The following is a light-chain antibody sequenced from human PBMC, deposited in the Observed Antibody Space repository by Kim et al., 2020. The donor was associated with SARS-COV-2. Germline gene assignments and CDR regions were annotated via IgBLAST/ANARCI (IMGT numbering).Light chain of an antibody. CDR2: GNS. Sequence: QRVTTSCTGGSPTIGAGYDVHWYQHLPGTAPKLLIYGNSNRPSGVPDRFSGSKSGTSASLAITGLQAEDEADYYCQSYDSSLSGWVFGGGTQLTVL. CDR1: SPTIGAGYD. CDR3: QSYDSSLSGWV. V-gene: IGLV1-40*01. J-gene: IGLJ3*02.